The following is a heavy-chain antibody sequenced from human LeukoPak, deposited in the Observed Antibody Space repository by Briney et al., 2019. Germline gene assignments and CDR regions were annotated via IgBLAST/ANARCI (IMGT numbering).Heavy chain of an antibody. CDR3: ARADSSSWFDP. D-gene: IGHD6-13*01. Sequence: PSETLSLTCTVSGGSISSGGYYWSWIRQHPGKGLEWIGYIYYSGSTYYNPSLKSRVTVSVDTSKNQFSLKLSSVTAADTAVYYCARADSSSWFDPWGQGTLVTVSS. J-gene: IGHJ5*02. V-gene: IGHV4-31*03. CDR2: IYYSGST. CDR1: GGSISSGGYY.